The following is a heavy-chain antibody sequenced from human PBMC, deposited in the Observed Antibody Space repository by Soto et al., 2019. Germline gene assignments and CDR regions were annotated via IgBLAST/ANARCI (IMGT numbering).Heavy chain of an antibody. CDR3: AKGNGYSSGWPDDY. D-gene: IGHD6-19*01. V-gene: IGHV3-48*01. Sequence: PGGSLRLSCAASGFTFSSYSMNWVRQAPGKGLEWVSYISSSSSTINYADSVKGRFTISRDNSKNTVYLQMNSLRVEDTAVYYCAKGNGYSSGWPDDYWGQGTLVTVSS. CDR1: GFTFSSYS. CDR2: ISSSSSTI. J-gene: IGHJ4*02.